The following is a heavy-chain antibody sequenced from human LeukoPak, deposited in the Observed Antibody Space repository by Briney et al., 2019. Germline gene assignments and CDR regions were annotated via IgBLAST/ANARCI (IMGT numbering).Heavy chain of an antibody. CDR3: ARESSWGNFDY. J-gene: IGHJ4*02. Sequence: RPETLSLTCTVSGGSISSYYWSWIRQPPGKGLEWIGYICYSGSTNYNPALKSRVTISVDTSKNQFSLKLSYVTAADTAVYFCARESSWGNFDYWGQGTLVSVSA. D-gene: IGHD7-27*01. V-gene: IGHV4-59*01. CDR2: ICYSGST. CDR1: GGSISSYY.